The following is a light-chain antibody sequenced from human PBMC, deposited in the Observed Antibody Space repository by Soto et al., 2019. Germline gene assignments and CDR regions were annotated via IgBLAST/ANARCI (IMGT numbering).Light chain of an antibody. Sequence: EFVLTQSPATLSLSPGERATLSCRASQSVGSSLAWYQQKPGRAPTLLIYGASNRATGLPARFSGSGSGTDFTLTISSLEPEDFPIYYCQQRSDWPITFGQGTRLEIK. J-gene: IGKJ5*01. CDR1: QSVGSS. CDR2: GAS. V-gene: IGKV3-11*01. CDR3: QQRSDWPIT.